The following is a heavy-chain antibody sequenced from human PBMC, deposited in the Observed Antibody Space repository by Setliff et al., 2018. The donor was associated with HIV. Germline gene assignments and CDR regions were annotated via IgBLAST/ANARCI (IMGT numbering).Heavy chain of an antibody. CDR1: GFSFGSFT. Sequence: PGGSLRLSCAPSGFSFGSFTMHWFRQAPGKGLECFSLISYDTSTQDYADSVKGRFTISRDNSRNTLYLLMSSLRIEDTAMYYCVRQRGDSRLDYWGQGTLVTVSS. V-gene: IGHV3-30-3*01. CDR3: VRQRGDSRLDY. D-gene: IGHD2-21*01. CDR2: ISYDTSTQ. J-gene: IGHJ4*02.